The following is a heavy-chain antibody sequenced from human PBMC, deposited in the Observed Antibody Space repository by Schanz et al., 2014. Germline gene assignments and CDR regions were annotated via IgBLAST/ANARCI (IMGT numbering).Heavy chain of an antibody. CDR1: GFTFSNHG. D-gene: IGHD3-3*01. CDR3: AKDVDFWSGYYLDY. V-gene: IGHV3-33*06. J-gene: IGHJ4*02. Sequence: QVQLVESGGGVVQPGRSLRLSCAASGFTFSNHGMHWVRQSPGKGLEWVALIWYDGSNEYYADSVKGRFIISRDNSKNTLYLQMNSLRSEDTAVYYCAKDVDFWSGYYLDYWGQGTLVTVSS. CDR2: IWYDGSNE.